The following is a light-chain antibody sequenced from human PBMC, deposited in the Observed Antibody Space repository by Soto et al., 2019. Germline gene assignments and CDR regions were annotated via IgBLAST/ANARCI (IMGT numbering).Light chain of an antibody. Sequence: DVQMTQSPSSLSASVGDRVTITCRASQNIEIYLNWNQQKPGRPPTLLIYTTSRLQSGVPIRFSGSGSGTEFNLSISNLQPEYVATYSCHQSYMTPPAVGQGT. J-gene: IGKJ2*01. V-gene: IGKV1-39*01. CDR1: QNIEIY. CDR2: TTS. CDR3: HQSYMTPPA.